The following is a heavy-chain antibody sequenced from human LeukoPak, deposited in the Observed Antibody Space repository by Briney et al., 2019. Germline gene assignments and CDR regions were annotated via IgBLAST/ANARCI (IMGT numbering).Heavy chain of an antibody. CDR2: IYTSGIT. Sequence: PSQTLSLTCIVSGGSISSGSYYWSWIRQPAGKGLEWIGRIYTSGITNYNPSLKSRVTISVDAAKNQFSLMLTSVTAADTAVYYCARLVPPGGGDCTGSNCHTVYYFDYWGQGTLVTVSS. V-gene: IGHV4-61*02. J-gene: IGHJ4*02. CDR3: ARLVPPGGGDCTGSNCHTVYYFDY. D-gene: IGHD2-15*01. CDR1: GGSISSGSYY.